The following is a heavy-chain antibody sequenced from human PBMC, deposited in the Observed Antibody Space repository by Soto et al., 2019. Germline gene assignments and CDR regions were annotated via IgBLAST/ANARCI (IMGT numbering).Heavy chain of an antibody. J-gene: IGHJ4*02. CDR1: GYTFTIYG. CDR3: ARVGSSSWYFDY. D-gene: IGHD6-13*01. CDR2: ISAYNGNT. V-gene: IGHV1-18*01. Sequence: ASVKVSCKASGYTFTIYGISWVLQSPGQGLEWMGWISAYNGNTNYAQKLQGRVTMTTDTSTSTAYMELRSLRSDDTAVYYCARVGSSSWYFDYWGQGTLVTVSS.